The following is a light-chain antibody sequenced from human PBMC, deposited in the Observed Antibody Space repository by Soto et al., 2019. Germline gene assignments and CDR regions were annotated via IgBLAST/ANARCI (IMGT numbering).Light chain of an antibody. Sequence: QSVLTQPPSVSGAPGQRVTITCTGSSSNIGAGYDVHWYQHLPGTAPKLLIYGNINRPSGVPDRFSGSKSGTSVSLAITGLQAEDEADYYCQSYDSRLSGSVFGGGTKLTVL. J-gene: IGLJ2*01. V-gene: IGLV1-40*01. CDR1: SSNIGAGYD. CDR2: GNI. CDR3: QSYDSRLSGSV.